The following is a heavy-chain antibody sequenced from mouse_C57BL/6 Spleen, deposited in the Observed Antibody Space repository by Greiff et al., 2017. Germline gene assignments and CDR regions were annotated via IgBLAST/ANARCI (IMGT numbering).Heavy chain of an antibody. CDR1: GYTFTDYN. D-gene: IGHD1-1*01. Sequence: VQLQQSGPELVKPGASVKIPCKASGYTFTDYNMDWVKQSHGKSLEWIGDINPNNGGTIYNQKFKGKATLTVDKSSSTAYMELRSLTSEDTAVYYCARSAYYYGQAWFADWGTGTLVTVSA. CDR2: INPNNGGT. CDR3: ARSAYYYGQAWFAD. J-gene: IGHJ3*01. V-gene: IGHV1-18*01.